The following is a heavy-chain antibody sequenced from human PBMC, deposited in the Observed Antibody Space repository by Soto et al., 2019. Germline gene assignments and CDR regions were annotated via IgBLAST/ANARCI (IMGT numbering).Heavy chain of an antibody. CDR3: GVGSMERYSNYKSPAY. Sequence: QVQLVQSGAEVKKPGSSVKVSCKASGGTFSSYTISWVRQAPGQGLEWMGRIIPILGIANYAQKFQGRVTITADKSTSTAYMELSSLRSEDTAVYYCGVGSMERYSNYKSPAYWGQGTLVTVSS. D-gene: IGHD4-4*01. V-gene: IGHV1-69*02. CDR2: IIPILGIA. J-gene: IGHJ4*02. CDR1: GGTFSSYT.